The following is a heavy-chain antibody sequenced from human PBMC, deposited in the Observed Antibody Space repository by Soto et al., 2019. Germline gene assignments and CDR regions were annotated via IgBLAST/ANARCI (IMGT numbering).Heavy chain of an antibody. CDR3: AADLKMKGLL. CDR2: IVVGSGNT. D-gene: IGHD2-21*02. V-gene: IGHV1-58*02. CDR1: GFTFTSSS. Sequence: GASVKVSCKASGFTFTSSSMQWVRQARGQRREWIGWIVVGSGNTNYAQKFQERVTITRDMSTSTAYMELSSLRSEDTAVYYCAADLKMKGLLWGQGTLVTVSS. J-gene: IGHJ4*02.